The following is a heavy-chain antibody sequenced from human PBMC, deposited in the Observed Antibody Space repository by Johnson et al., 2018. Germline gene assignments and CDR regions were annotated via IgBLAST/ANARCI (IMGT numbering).Heavy chain of an antibody. CDR2: ISYDGSNK. J-gene: IGHJ3*02. Sequence: QVQLVQSGGGVVQPGRSLRLSCAASGFTFSRYGMHWVRQAPGKGLEWVAVISYDGSNKYYADSVKGRFTISRDNSKNPLYLQMNSLRAEDTAVYYFAKGLLYYYDSSGDYGGVAHDAFDIWGQGTMVTVSS. D-gene: IGHD3-22*01. CDR3: AKGLLYYYDSSGDYGGVAHDAFDI. V-gene: IGHV3-30*18. CDR1: GFTFSRYG.